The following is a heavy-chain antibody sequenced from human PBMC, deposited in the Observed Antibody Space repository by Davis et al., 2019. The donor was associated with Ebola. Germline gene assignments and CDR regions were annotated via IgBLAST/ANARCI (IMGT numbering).Heavy chain of an antibody. CDR3: ATSVDTAMVPSPFDY. V-gene: IGHV3-53*01. CDR2: IYSGGST. D-gene: IGHD5-18*01. J-gene: IGHJ4*02. Sequence: GGSLRLSCAASGFTVSSNYMSWVRQAPGKGLEWVSVIYSGGSTYYADSVKGRFTISRDNSKNTLYLQMNNLRAEDTAVYYCATSVDTAMVPSPFDYWGQGTLVTVSS. CDR1: GFTVSSNY.